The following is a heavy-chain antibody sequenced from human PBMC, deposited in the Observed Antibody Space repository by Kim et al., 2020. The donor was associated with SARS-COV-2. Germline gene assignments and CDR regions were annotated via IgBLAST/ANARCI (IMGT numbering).Heavy chain of an antibody. Sequence: GGSLRLSCAASGFTFSSYAMSWVRQAPGKGLEWVSAISGSGGSTYYADSVKGRFTISRDNSKNTLYLQMNSLRAEDTAVYYCPKAGRDGLLWFGTFDYWGQGTLVTVSS. CDR1: GFTFSSYA. D-gene: IGHD3-10*01. CDR2: ISGSGGST. J-gene: IGHJ4*02. CDR3: PKAGRDGLLWFGTFDY. V-gene: IGHV3-23*01.